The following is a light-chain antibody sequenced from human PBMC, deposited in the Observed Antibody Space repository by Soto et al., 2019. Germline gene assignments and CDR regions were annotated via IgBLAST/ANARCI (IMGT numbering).Light chain of an antibody. CDR1: TSNIGSNF. J-gene: IGLJ3*02. CDR2: RND. V-gene: IGLV1-47*01. Sequence: QSVLTQPPSASGTPGKRVTISCSGSTSNIGSNFVYWYQQVPGAAPKLLISRNDQRPSGVPDRFSGSKSGTSASLAISGLRSEDEADYHCAAWDDSLSGVVFGGGTKLTVL. CDR3: AAWDDSLSGVV.